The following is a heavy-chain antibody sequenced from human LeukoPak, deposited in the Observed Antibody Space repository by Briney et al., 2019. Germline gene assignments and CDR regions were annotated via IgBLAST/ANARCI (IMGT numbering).Heavy chain of an antibody. V-gene: IGHV3-30*18. CDR3: AKGYDSSGYYGFDI. CDR2: ISNDGNNK. CDR1: GFTFSSYA. D-gene: IGHD3-22*01. J-gene: IGHJ3*02. Sequence: PGRSLRLSCAASGFTFSSYAMHWVRQAPGKGPEWVAVISNDGNNKYYADSVKGRFTISRDNSKNTLYLQMNSLRDEDTAVYYCAKGYDSSGYYGFDIWGQGTMVTVSS.